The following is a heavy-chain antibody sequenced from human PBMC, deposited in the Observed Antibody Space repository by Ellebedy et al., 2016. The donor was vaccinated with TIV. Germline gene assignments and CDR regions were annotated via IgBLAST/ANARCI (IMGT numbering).Heavy chain of an antibody. D-gene: IGHD6-13*01. CDR3: ATSTTWTAYDC. Sequence: MPSETLSLTCSVSGDSITSFYWSWIRQPAGKGLEWIGCIYTLGSTNFNPSLNSRVTMSVDTSKNQFSLRLSSVTAADTAVYYCATSTTWTAYDCWGQGTLVTVSS. CDR1: GDSITSFY. V-gene: IGHV4-4*07. J-gene: IGHJ4*02. CDR2: IYTLGST.